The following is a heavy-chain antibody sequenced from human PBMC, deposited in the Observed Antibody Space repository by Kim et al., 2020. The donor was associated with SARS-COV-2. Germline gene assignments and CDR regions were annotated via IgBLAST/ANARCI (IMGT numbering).Heavy chain of an antibody. CDR3: ARYCASSSCGWFDP. CDR1: GYSLTNYW. D-gene: IGHD2-15*01. Sequence: GESLKISCKGSGYSLTNYWIGWVRQMPGKGLECMGLINPADSNIKYNPSFQGHVTMSVDKSISTAYLQWNSLKASDTAIYYCARYCASSSCGWFDPWGQGPLVIVSS. J-gene: IGHJ5*02. CDR2: INPADSNI. V-gene: IGHV5-51*01.